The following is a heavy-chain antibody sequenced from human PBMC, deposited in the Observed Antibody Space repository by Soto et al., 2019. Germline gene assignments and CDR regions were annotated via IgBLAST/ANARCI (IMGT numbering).Heavy chain of an antibody. V-gene: IGHV3-30-3*01. CDR1: GFTFSSYA. J-gene: IGHJ4*02. CDR2: ISYDGSNK. D-gene: IGHD6-19*01. Sequence: GSLRLSCAASGFTFSSYAMHWVRQAPGKGLEWVAVISYDGSNKYYADSVKGRFTISRDNSKNTLCLQMNSLRAEDTAVYYCARDLPVAGTRNDYWGQGTLVTVSS. CDR3: ARDLPVAGTRNDY.